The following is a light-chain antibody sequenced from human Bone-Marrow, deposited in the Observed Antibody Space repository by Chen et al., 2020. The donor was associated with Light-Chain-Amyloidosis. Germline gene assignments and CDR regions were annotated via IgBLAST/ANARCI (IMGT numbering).Light chain of an antibody. V-gene: IGKV3-11*01. CDR3: QQRSNWPPALT. J-gene: IGKJ4*01. CDR2: DAS. Sequence: EFVLTQSLATLSLSPGERATLSCRASHSVGSYLAWYQQKPGQAPRLLIYDASNRAIGIPARFSGSGSGTDFPLTISSLEPEDFAVYYCQQRSNWPPALTLGGGTKVEIK. CDR1: HSVGSY.